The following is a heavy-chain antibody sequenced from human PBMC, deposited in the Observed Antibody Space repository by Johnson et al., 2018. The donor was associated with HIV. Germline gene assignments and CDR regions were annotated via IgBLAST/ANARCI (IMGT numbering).Heavy chain of an antibody. CDR1: GFTFDDYA. CDR3: ARVPEGDDDAFDI. CDR2: ISWNSGSI. J-gene: IGHJ3*02. Sequence: VQLVESGGGLVQPGRSLRLSCAASGFTFDDYAMHWVRQAPGKGLEWVSGISWNSGSIGYADSVKGRFTISRDNAKNSLYLQMNSLRAEDTAVYYCARVPEGDDDAFDIWGQGTMVTVSS. V-gene: IGHV3-9*01. D-gene: IGHD2-21*01.